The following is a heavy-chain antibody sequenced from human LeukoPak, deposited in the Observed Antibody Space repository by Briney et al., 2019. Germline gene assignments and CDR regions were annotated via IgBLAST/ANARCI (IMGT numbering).Heavy chain of an antibody. J-gene: IGHJ4*02. V-gene: IGHV4-59*08. D-gene: IGHD5-18*01. CDR3: ARHIRGYSYGPFDY. CDR1: GGSISSYY. CDR2: IYYSGST. Sequence: SETLSLTCTVSGGSISSYYWSWIRQPPGKGLEWIGYIYYSGSTNYNPSLKSRVTISVDTSKNQFSLKLTSVTAADTAVYYCARHIRGYSYGPFDYWGQGSLVTVSS.